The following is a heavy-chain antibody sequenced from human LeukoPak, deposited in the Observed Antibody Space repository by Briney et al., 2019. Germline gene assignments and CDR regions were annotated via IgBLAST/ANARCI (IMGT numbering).Heavy chain of an antibody. CDR2: IYYSGST. CDR1: GGSISSYY. J-gene: IGHJ4*02. D-gene: IGHD4-17*01. V-gene: IGHV4-59*01. Sequence: SETLSLTCTVSGGSISSYYWSWIWQPPGKGLEWIGYIYYSGSTNYNPSLKSRVTISVDTSKNQFSLKLSSVTAADTAVYYCARVRGDYLYFDYWGQGTLVTVSS. CDR3: ARVRGDYLYFDY.